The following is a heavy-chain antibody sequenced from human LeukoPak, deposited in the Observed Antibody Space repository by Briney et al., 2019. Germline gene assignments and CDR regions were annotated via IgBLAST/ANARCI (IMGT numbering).Heavy chain of an antibody. CDR3: ARVAGSIDY. D-gene: IGHD6-19*01. J-gene: IGHJ4*02. Sequence: ASVKVSCKTSGYTFTTYDINGVRQATGQGLEWMGWMNPNSGYTGYAQKFQGRVTITRDTSISTAYMELSSLRSEDTAVYYCARVAGSIDYWGQGTLVTVSS. V-gene: IGHV1-8*03. CDR2: MNPNSGYT. CDR1: GYTFTTYD.